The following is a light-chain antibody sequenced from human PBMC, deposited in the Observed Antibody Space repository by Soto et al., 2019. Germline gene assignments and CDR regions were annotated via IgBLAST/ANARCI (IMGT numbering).Light chain of an antibody. Sequence: QSALTQPASVSGSPGQSITISCTGSSNDVGAFNYVSWYRHSPGEAPKVLIRGVSIRPSGVSIRFYASKSANTASLTISGLQAEDEALYYCSSYTTSNTWVFGGGTQLTVL. CDR1: SNDVGAFNY. CDR3: SSYTTSNTWV. V-gene: IGLV2-14*03. J-gene: IGLJ3*02. CDR2: GVS.